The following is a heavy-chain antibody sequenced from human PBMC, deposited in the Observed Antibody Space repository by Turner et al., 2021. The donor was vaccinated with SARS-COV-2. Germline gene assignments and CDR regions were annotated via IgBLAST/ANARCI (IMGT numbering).Heavy chain of an antibody. Sequence: QVQLVESGGGVVQPGGSLIRSCAASGVTISSHAMHWVRQAPGKGLEWVALISYDGSNKYYADSVKGRFTISRDNSKNTLYLQMNSLRAEDTAVYYCAREMGQGMDVWGQGTTVTVSS. V-gene: IGHV3-30*04. CDR3: AREMGQGMDV. D-gene: IGHD3-16*01. CDR2: ISYDGSNK. CDR1: GVTISSHA. J-gene: IGHJ6*02.